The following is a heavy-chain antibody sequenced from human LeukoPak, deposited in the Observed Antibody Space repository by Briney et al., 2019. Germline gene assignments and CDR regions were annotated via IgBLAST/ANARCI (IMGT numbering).Heavy chain of an antibody. CDR3: ARAARYDSSGYFFDH. V-gene: IGHV4-30-2*01. J-gene: IGHJ4*02. CDR1: GDPINSEAYS. D-gene: IGHD3-22*01. CDR2: IYHSGST. Sequence: SQTLSLTCAVSGDPINSEAYSWSWIRQPPGKGLEWIGYIYHSGSTYYNPSLKSRVIISVDKSKNQFSLQVNSVSAADTAVYYCARAARYDSSGYFFDHWGQGTLVTVSS.